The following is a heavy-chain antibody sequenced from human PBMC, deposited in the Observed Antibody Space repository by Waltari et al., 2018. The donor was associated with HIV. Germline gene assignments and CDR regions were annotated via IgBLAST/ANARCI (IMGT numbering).Heavy chain of an antibody. D-gene: IGHD6-19*01. CDR1: GYTFPSYD. CDR3: VRAAIYSRGCFDY. CDR2: VNPNSGDT. J-gene: IGHJ4*02. V-gene: IGHV1-8*01. Sequence: QVQLVQSGAEVKKPGASVKVSCKASGYTFPSYDINWVRQATGQGLEWMGWVNPNSGDTGYAQKFQGRITMTSNTSISTVYMELSSLTSEETAVYYCVRAAIYSRGCFDYWGQGTLVTVSS.